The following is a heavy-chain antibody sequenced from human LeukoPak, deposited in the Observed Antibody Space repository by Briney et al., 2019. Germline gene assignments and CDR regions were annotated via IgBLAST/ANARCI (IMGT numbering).Heavy chain of an antibody. CDR3: ANAIAVAGPNFDY. Sequence: GGSLRLSCAASGFTFSSYAMSWVRQAPGKGLEWVSAISGSGGSTYYAGSVKGRFTISRDNPKNTLYLQMNSLRAEDTAVYYCANAIAVAGPNFDYWGQGTLVTVSS. D-gene: IGHD6-19*01. CDR2: ISGSGGST. V-gene: IGHV3-23*01. CDR1: GFTFSSYA. J-gene: IGHJ4*02.